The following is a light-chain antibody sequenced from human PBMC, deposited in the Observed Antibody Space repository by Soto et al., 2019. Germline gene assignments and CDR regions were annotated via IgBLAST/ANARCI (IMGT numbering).Light chain of an antibody. J-gene: IGKJ5*01. CDR2: DTS. Sequence: FVLTQSPGTLYLYRGERASLPCRSSQSLTNSFIAWYQQKPGQAPRLXIYDTSIRASGIPDSFSGSGSGTDFTLTISRLEPEDFAVFYCQQYGTSEIIFGQGTRLEI. CDR1: QSLTNSF. CDR3: QQYGTSEII. V-gene: IGKV3-20*01.